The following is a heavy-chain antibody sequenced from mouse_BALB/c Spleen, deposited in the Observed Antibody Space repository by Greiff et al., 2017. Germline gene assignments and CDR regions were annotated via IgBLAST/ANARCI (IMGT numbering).Heavy chain of an antibody. CDR3: ARSGYYGSIDY. CDR1: GYSITSDYA. CDR2: ISYSGST. Sequence: VQLKESGPGLVKPSQSLSLTCTVTGYSITSDYAWNWIRQFPGNKLEWMGYISYSGSTSYNPSLKSRISITRDTSKNQFFLQLNSVTTEDTATYYCARSGYYGSIDYWGQGTTLTVSS. J-gene: IGHJ2*01. V-gene: IGHV3-2*02. D-gene: IGHD1-1*01.